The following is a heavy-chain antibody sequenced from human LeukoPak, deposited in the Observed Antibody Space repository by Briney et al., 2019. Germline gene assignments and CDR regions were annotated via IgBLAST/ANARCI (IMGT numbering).Heavy chain of an antibody. CDR3: SKGGLIVVVPAAIDY. CDR2: IRCSGGST. Sequence: GGSLRLSCAASGFTLSSYAMRSGPQAPGKGVGRVSAIRCSGGSTSYADSERRRFTISIHNYNNTLYLQMNSRRAEDTAVDYCSKGGLIVVVPAAIDYWGQGTLVTVSS. V-gene: IGHV3-23*01. J-gene: IGHJ4*02. D-gene: IGHD2-2*01. CDR1: GFTLSSYA.